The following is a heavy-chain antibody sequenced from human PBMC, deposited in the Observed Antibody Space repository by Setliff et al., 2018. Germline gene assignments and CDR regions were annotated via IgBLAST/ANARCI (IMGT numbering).Heavy chain of an antibody. Sequence: ASVKASCKASGGTLSGYAFSWVRQAPGQGLEWVGGITPIFETAHYAQKFQDRVTITADKSTSTVYMELNSLISEDTAVYLCARDSVTLGQLERRGGFRYYDMDVWGQGTTVTVSS. V-gene: IGHV1-69*06. CDR3: ARDSVTLGQLERRGGFRYYDMDV. D-gene: IGHD1-1*01. CDR1: GGTLSGYA. J-gene: IGHJ6*02. CDR2: ITPIFETA.